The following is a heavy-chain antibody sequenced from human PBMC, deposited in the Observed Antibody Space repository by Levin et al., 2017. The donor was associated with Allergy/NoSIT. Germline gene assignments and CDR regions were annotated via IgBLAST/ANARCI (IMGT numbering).Heavy chain of an antibody. Sequence: KVSCKGSGYSFTSYWIGWVRQMPGKGLEWMGIIYPGDSDTRYSPSFQGQVTISADKSISTAYLQWSSLKASDTAMYYCARHGGYCSSTSCQYYYYYYMDVWGKGTTVTVSS. D-gene: IGHD2-2*01. CDR2: IYPGDSDT. CDR3: ARHGGYCSSTSCQYYYYYYMDV. CDR1: GYSFTSYW. J-gene: IGHJ6*03. V-gene: IGHV5-51*01.